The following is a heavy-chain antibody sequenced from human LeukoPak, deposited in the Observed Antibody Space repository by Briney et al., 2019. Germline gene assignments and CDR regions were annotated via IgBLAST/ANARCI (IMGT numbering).Heavy chain of an antibody. Sequence: ASVKVSCKASGYTCISYGISWEREAPGQGLEWMGWVSAYADDTNYVQKVQGRVTMTTDTSTSTAYIELRRPRFDVTAVYYSARFCTCCHGTDSSGQGKLVTASS. J-gene: IGHJ4*02. CDR3: ARFCTCCHGTDS. D-gene: IGHD2-8*01. V-gene: IGHV1-18*01. CDR1: GYTCISYG. CDR2: VSAYADDT.